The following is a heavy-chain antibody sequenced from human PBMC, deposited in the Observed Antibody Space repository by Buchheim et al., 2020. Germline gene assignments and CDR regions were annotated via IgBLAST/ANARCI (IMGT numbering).Heavy chain of an antibody. CDR2: IYYSGST. V-gene: IGHV4-59*01. J-gene: IGHJ6*02. CDR3: ARDPGYSYGYSMDV. D-gene: IGHD5-18*01. Sequence: QVQLQESGPGLVKPSETLSLTCTVSGGSISSYYWSWIRQPPGKGLEWIGYIYYSGSTNYNPSLKSRVNISVDTSKNQFSLKLSSVTAADTAVYYCARDPGYSYGYSMDVWGQGTT. CDR1: GGSISSYY.